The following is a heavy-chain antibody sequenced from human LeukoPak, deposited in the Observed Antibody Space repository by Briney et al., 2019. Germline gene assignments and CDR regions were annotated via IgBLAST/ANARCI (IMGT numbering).Heavy chain of an antibody. D-gene: IGHD3-10*01. CDR3: AREGMKYYYYYGMDV. V-gene: IGHV3-48*01. Sequence: GGSLRLSCAASGFTFSSYSMNWVRQAPGKGLEWVSYISSSSSTIYYADSVKGRFTISRDNAKNSLYLQMNSLRAEDTAVYYCAREGMKYYYYYGMDVWGQGTTVTVSS. CDR1: GFTFSSYS. CDR2: ISSSSSTI. J-gene: IGHJ6*02.